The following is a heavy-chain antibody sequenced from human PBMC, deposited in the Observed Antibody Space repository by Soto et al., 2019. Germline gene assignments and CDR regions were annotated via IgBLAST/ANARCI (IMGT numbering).Heavy chain of an antibody. CDR2: MNPNSGNT. D-gene: IGHD6-6*01. Sequence: GASVKVSCKASGYTFTGYDINWVRQATGQGLEWMGWMNPNSGNTGYAQKFQGRVTMTRNTSISTAYMELSSLRSEDTAVYYCARVGYSSSSGHFDYWGQGTLVTVSS. V-gene: IGHV1-8*01. CDR1: GYTFTGYD. J-gene: IGHJ4*02. CDR3: ARVGYSSSSGHFDY.